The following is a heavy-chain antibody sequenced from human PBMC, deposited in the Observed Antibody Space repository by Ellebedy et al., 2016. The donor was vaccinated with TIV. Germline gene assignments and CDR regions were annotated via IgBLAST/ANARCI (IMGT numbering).Heavy chain of an antibody. D-gene: IGHD3-10*02. CDR1: GGSITSYY. V-gene: IGHV4-4*07. J-gene: IGHJ4*02. Sequence: SETLSLXXTVSGGSITSYYWSWIRQPAGEGLDWIGRVHTSGTPNFKPSLKSRVTMSIDASRNQFSLKLNSVTAADTAIYYCARLCSTSTCSGAFDFWGQGILVTVSS. CDR3: ARLCSTSTCSGAFDF. CDR2: VHTSGTP.